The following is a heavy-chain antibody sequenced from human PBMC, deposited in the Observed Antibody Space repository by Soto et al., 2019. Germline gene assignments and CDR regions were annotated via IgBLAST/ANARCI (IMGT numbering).Heavy chain of an antibody. CDR1: GVTLISFA. V-gene: IGHV3-23*01. CDR2: ISGSGDIT. D-gene: IGHD2-15*01. Sequence: EVQLLESGGGLVQPGGSLRLSCAASGVTLISFAMSWVRQAPGKGLEWVSTISGSGDITYYADSVKGRFTVSRDISKNPLFLQVNSLRADDTAVYYCAKGCNGGSCTLFDSWGRGTLITVSS. J-gene: IGHJ4*02. CDR3: AKGCNGGSCTLFDS.